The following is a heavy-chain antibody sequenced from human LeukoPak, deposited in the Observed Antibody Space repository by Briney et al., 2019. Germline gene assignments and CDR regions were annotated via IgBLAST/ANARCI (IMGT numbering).Heavy chain of an antibody. Sequence: ASVKVSCKASGYTFTSYGISWVRQAPGQGLEWMGWISAYNGNTNYAQKLQGRVTMTTDTSTSTAYMELRSLRSDDAAVYYCAREAVLDPVTGLRVHFDYWGQGALVTVSS. CDR2: ISAYNGNT. CDR1: GYTFTSYG. V-gene: IGHV1-18*01. CDR3: AREAVLDPVTGLRVHFDY. J-gene: IGHJ4*02. D-gene: IGHD5/OR15-5a*01.